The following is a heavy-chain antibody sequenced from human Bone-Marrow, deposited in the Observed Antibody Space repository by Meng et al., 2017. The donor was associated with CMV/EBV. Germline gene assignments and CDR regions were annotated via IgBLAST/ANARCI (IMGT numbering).Heavy chain of an antibody. V-gene: IGHV3-66*01. CDR2: IYSGGST. CDR1: GFTFSDYY. Sequence: GESLKISCAASGFTFSDYYMSWVRQAPGKGLEWVSVIYSGGSTYYADSVKGRFTISKDNSKNTLYLQMNSLRAEDTAVYYCARNWNNDYWGQGTLVTVSS. J-gene: IGHJ4*02. CDR3: ARNWNNDY. D-gene: IGHD1/OR15-1a*01.